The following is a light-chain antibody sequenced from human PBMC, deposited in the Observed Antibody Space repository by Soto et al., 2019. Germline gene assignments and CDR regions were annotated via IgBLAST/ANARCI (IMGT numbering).Light chain of an antibody. V-gene: IGKV1-39*01. CDR3: QQRYSTPWT. Sequence: DIQMTQSPSSLSASVGDRVTITCRASQSISNYLNWYQQKPGKAPKLLIYAASSLQSGVPSRFSGGRSGTAFALTINSLQPEDFETYYCQQRYSTPWTFGQGTKVEIK. CDR1: QSISNY. J-gene: IGKJ1*01. CDR2: AAS.